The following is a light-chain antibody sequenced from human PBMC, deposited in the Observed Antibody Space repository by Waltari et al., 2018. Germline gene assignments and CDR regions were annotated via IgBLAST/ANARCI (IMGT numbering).Light chain of an antibody. CDR1: QSVGKS. CDR2: DAS. V-gene: IGKV3-20*01. J-gene: IGKJ1*01. CDR3: PPYVNLPVT. Sequence: EIVLTQSPGTLSLSPGERATLSCRASQSVGKSLAWYPQRPGQAPRLLIYDASSRATGTPGRFSGSWFWTDCSLAISSLEPEGFAVYFCPPYVNLPVTFRQGTKVEI.